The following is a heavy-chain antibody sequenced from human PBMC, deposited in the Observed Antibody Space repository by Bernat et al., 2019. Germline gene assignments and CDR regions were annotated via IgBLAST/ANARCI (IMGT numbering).Heavy chain of an antibody. V-gene: IGHV3-33*01. D-gene: IGHD2/OR15-2a*01. CDR2: IWYDGSNK. J-gene: IGHJ3*02. Sequence: QGQLVESGGGVVQPGRSLRLSCEASGFTFSSYGMHWVRQAPGKGLEWVVVIWYDGSNKEYVDSVEGRFTISRDNSKNTLYLQMNSLRAEDTAVYYCARNSMYSGKNDLDIWGQGTMVTVSS. CDR1: GFTFSSYG. CDR3: ARNSMYSGKNDLDI.